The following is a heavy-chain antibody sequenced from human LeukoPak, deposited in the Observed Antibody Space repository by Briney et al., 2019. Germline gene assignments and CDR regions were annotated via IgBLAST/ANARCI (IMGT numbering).Heavy chain of an antibody. CDR1: GFTFSSHS. J-gene: IGHJ4*02. D-gene: IGHD3-10*01. Sequence: KAGGSLRLSCAASGFTFSSHSMNWVRQAPGKGLEWVSSISGTSTYIYYADSVKGRFTISRDNDKNSLYLQMNSLRAEDTAVYYCARDGITMVRGVTSHFDYWGQGTLVTVSS. V-gene: IGHV3-21*01. CDR3: ARDGITMVRGVTSHFDY. CDR2: ISGTSTYI.